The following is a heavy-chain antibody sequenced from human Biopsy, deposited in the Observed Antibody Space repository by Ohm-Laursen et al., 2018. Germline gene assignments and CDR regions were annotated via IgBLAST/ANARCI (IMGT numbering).Heavy chain of an antibody. D-gene: IGHD4-23*01. CDR2: ISRSGSII. CDR1: GFTFSDYY. CDR3: ARDWGGDYGGNIDYYYFYGMDV. Sequence: SLRLSCAASGFTFSDYYMSWVRQAPGQGLEWLSCISRSGSIIDYADSVKGRFTISRDNAQNTLYLQMNSLRADDTAVYYCARDWGGDYGGNIDYYYFYGMDVWGQGTTVTVSS. V-gene: IGHV3-11*01. J-gene: IGHJ6*02.